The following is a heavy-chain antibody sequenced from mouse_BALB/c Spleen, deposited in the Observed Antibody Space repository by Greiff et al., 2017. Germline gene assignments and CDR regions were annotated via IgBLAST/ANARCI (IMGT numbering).Heavy chain of an antibody. D-gene: IGHD2-4*01. Sequence: EVQLQQSGAELVKPGASVKLSCTASGFNIKDTHMHWVKQRPEQGLEWIGRIDPANGNTKYDPKFQGKATITADTSSNTAYLQLSSLTSEDTAVYYCARAYYDYGDYAMDYWGQGTSVTVSS. CDR3: ARAYYDYGDYAMDY. V-gene: IGHV14-3*02. CDR1: GFNIKDTH. J-gene: IGHJ4*01. CDR2: IDPANGNT.